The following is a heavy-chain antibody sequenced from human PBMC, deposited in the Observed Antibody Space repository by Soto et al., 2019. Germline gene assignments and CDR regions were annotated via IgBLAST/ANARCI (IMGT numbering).Heavy chain of an antibody. J-gene: IGHJ6*02. CDR2: IKQDGSEK. CDR1: GFTFSSYW. Sequence: GGSLRLSCAASGFTFSSYWMSWVRQAPGKGLEWVANIKQDGSEKYYVDSVKGRFTISRDNAKNSLYLQMNSLRAEDTAVYYCARVNLGNYYYGMDVWGQGTTVTVSS. V-gene: IGHV3-7*05. CDR3: ARVNLGNYYYGMDV. D-gene: IGHD3-16*01.